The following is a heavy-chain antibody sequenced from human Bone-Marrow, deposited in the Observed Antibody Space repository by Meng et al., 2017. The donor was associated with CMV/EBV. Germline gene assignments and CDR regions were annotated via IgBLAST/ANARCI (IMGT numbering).Heavy chain of an antibody. V-gene: IGHV3-66*02. CDR3: ASTNYDFWSGYFYYYYGMDV. CDR1: GFTVSSNY. Sequence: GESLKISCAASGFTVSSNYMSWVRQAPGKGLEWVSVIYSGGSTYYADSVKGRFTISRDNSKNTLYLQMNSLRAEDTAVYYCASTNYDFWSGYFYYYYGMDVCGQGTTVTVSS. D-gene: IGHD3-3*01. CDR2: IYSGGST. J-gene: IGHJ6*02.